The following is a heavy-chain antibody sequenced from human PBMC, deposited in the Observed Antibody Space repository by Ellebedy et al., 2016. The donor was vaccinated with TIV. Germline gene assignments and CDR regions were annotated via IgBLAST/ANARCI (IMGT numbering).Heavy chain of an antibody. J-gene: IGHJ4*02. D-gene: IGHD6-6*01. CDR1: GGSISSYY. CDR3: ARGDSSSSRVYY. CDR2: IYYSGST. Sequence: MPSETLSLTCTVSGGSISSYYWSWIRQPPGKGLEWIGYIYYSGSTYYTPSLKSRVTISVDTSKNQFSLRLTSVTAADTAVYYCARGDSSSSRVYYWGQGTLVTVSS. V-gene: IGHV4-59*08.